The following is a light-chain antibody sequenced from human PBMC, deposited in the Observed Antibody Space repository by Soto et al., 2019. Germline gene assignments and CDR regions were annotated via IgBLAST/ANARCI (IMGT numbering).Light chain of an antibody. CDR2: EVS. Sequence: QSALTQPASVSGSPGQSITISCTGTSSDVGGYNYVSWYQQHPDKAPKLIIYEVSTRPSGVSTRFSGSKSGNTASLTISGLQAEDEADYYCSSYTSRSTVVFGGGTQLTVL. CDR3: SSYTSRSTVV. V-gene: IGLV2-14*01. CDR1: SSDVGGYNY. J-gene: IGLJ7*01.